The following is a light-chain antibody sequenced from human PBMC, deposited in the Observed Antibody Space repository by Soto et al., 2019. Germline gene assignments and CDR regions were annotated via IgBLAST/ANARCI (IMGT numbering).Light chain of an antibody. V-gene: IGKV3-11*01. CDR1: QSVTSF. CDR3: QQRSNWPLT. CDR2: DAS. Sequence: EIVLTQSPATLYLSPGERATLSCRVSQSVTSFLAWYQQKPGQAPRLLIYDASNRATGIPARFSGSGSGTDFTLTISSLEPEDFAVYYCQQRSNWPLTFGGGTKVETK. J-gene: IGKJ4*01.